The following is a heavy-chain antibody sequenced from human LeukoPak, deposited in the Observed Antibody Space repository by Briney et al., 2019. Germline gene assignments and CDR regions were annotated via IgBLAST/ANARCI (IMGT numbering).Heavy chain of an antibody. CDR1: GFTFSSYA. CDR2: ISGSGGET. D-gene: IGHD2-2*01. J-gene: IGHJ4*02. V-gene: IGHV3-23*01. CDR3: AKEDIVIVPATILGVDY. Sequence: GGSLRLSCAASGFTFSSYAMSWVRQAPGQGLEWVSVISGSGGETYYADSVKGRFTISRDNSKNTVFLQMKSLRAEDTAVYYCAKEDIVIVPATILGVDYWGQGTLVTVSS.